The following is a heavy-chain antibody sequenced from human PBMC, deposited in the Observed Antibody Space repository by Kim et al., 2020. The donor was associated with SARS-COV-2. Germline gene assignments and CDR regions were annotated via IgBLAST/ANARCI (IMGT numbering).Heavy chain of an antibody. CDR3: ALVVVEEYYYYYMDV. Sequence: DSVKGRFTISRDNSKNTLYLQMNSLRAEDTAVYYCALVVVEEYYYYYMDVWGKGTTVTVSS. V-gene: IGHV3-66*01. J-gene: IGHJ6*03. D-gene: IGHD2-15*01.